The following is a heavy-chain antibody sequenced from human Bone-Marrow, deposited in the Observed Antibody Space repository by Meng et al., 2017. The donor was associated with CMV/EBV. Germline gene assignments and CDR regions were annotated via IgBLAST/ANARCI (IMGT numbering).Heavy chain of an antibody. Sequence: GESLKISCAASGFTLSRNWMTWVRQAPGKGLEWVANIKEDGSEKKYLDSVKGRFTISRDNAKNSLYLQMNSLRAEDTAVYYCARDRCDFWSGYFCYWGQGTLVTVSS. CDR2: IKEDGSEK. V-gene: IGHV3-7*01. CDR3: ARDRCDFWSGYFCY. D-gene: IGHD3-3*01. CDR1: GFTLSRNW. J-gene: IGHJ4*02.